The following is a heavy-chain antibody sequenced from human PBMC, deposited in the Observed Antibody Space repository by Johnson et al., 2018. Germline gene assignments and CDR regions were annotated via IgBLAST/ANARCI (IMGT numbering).Heavy chain of an antibody. J-gene: IGHJ1*01. V-gene: IGHV3-23*04. CDR1: GFTFSSYA. CDR2: ISDAGGST. CDR3: AKVATPQKAVLAEYFQH. D-gene: IGHD2-15*01. Sequence: VQLVESGGGLVKPGGSLRLSCAASGFTFSSYAMSWVRQAPGKGLEWVSAISDAGGSTYYVDSVKGRFTISRDNSKNTLNLQMNSLREEETAVYYCAKVATPQKAVLAEYFQHWGQGTLVTVSS.